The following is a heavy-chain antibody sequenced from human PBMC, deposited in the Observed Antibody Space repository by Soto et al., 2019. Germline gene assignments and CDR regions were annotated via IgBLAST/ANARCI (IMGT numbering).Heavy chain of an antibody. Sequence: GGSLRISCVASGFTFSSYSMVWVRQAPGKGLEWVSYIFVTSAPIYYADSVKGRFTVSRDNAKNTLYLQMNSLRAEDTAVYYCARGDHGGYYYYGMDVWGQGTTVTVSS. CDR3: ARGDHGGYYYYGMDV. D-gene: IGHD3-16*01. J-gene: IGHJ6*02. CDR2: IFVTSAPI. CDR1: GFTFSSYS. V-gene: IGHV3-48*04.